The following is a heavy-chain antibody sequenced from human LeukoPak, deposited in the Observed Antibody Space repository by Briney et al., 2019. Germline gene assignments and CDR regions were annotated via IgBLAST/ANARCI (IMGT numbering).Heavy chain of an antibody. CDR1: GFTVTNYA. Sequence: GGSLRLSCAASGFTVTNYAMYWVRQAPGKGLEWVSAISGRDDSTYYADSVKGRFTISRDTSKNTLFLQMNSLRAEDTAVYYCAKRGDYDILTGYYDPDYWGQGTLVTVSS. CDR3: AKRGDYDILTGYYDPDY. CDR2: ISGRDDST. D-gene: IGHD3-9*01. J-gene: IGHJ4*02. V-gene: IGHV3-23*01.